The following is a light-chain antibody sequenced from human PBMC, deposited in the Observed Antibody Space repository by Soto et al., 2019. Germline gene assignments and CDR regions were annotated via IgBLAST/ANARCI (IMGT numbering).Light chain of an antibody. J-gene: IGKJ1*01. CDR1: QSVSSNF. V-gene: IGKV3-20*01. Sequence: EIVLTQSPGTLSLSPGERATLSCRASQSVSSNFLAWYQQKPGRAPRLLIYGASSRATGIPDRFSGSGSGTDFTLTISRLEPEDFAVYYCQQYDSSPSTFGQGTKVEIK. CDR3: QQYDSSPST. CDR2: GAS.